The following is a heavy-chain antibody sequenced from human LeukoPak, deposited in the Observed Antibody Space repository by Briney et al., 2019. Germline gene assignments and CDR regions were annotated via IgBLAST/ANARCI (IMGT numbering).Heavy chain of an antibody. D-gene: IGHD1-26*01. V-gene: IGHV3-74*01. CDR3: TREVSGSLYFDY. CDR1: GFTFTTHW. CDR2: INIDGSSG. Sequence: TGGSLRLSCGASGFTFTTHWIHWVRQAPGKGLEWVSRINIDGSSGSYADSVEGRFTISRDNAKNTLYLQMNSLRAEDTAVYYCTREVSGSLYFDYWGQGTLVTVSS. J-gene: IGHJ4*02.